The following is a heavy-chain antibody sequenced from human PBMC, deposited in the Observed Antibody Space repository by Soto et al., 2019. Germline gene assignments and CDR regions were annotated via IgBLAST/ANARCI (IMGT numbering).Heavy chain of an antibody. Sequence: SETLSLTCTVSGGSISSYYWSWIRQPPGKGLEWIGYIYYSGSTNYNPSLKSRVTISVDTSKNQFSLKLSSVTAADTAVYYCARGTGYCSSTSCYVTFDYCGQGTLVTVSS. CDR2: IYYSGST. D-gene: IGHD2-2*01. CDR1: GGSISSYY. CDR3: ARGTGYCSSTSCYVTFDY. V-gene: IGHV4-59*01. J-gene: IGHJ4*02.